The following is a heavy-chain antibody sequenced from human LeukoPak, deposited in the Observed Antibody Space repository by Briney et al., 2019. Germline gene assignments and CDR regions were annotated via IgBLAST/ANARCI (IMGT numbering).Heavy chain of an antibody. CDR2: IYTSGST. CDR1: GGSLSSGSYY. Sequence: SETLSLTCTVSGGSLSSGSYYWSWLRQPAGRGLEWIGRIYTSGSTNYNPSLKSRVTISVDTSKNQFSLKLSSVTAADTAVYYCAREGLHCTNGVCSNWFDRWGQGTLVTVSS. D-gene: IGHD2-8*01. V-gene: IGHV4-61*02. J-gene: IGHJ5*02. CDR3: AREGLHCTNGVCSNWFDR.